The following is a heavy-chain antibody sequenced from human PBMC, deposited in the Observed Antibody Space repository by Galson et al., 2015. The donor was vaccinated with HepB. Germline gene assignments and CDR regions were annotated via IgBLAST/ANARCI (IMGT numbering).Heavy chain of an antibody. V-gene: IGHV3-13*01. Sequence: SLRLSCAASGFTFSRYDMHWVRQVTGKSLEWVSSIGTAADTFYPGSVKGRFTISRENAKNSVYLQMNSLRPEDTAVYYCARDQAMAGRFGNWYFGLWGRGTLVTVSS. CDR1: GFTFSRYD. CDR3: ARDQAMAGRFGNWYFGL. J-gene: IGHJ2*01. D-gene: IGHD6-19*01. CDR2: IGTAADT.